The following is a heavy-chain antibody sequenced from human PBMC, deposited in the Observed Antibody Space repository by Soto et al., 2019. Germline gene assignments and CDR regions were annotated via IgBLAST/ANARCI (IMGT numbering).Heavy chain of an antibody. CDR2: IKSKTDGGTT. CDR3: TRQGPLLDYYYYMDV. J-gene: IGHJ6*03. Sequence: GGSLRLSCAASGFTFSNAWMNWVRQAPGKGLEWVGRIKSKTDGGTTDYAAPVKGRFTISRDDSKNTLYLQMNSLKTEDTAVYYCTRQGPLLDYYYYMDVWGKGTTVTVSS. CDR1: GFTFSNAW. V-gene: IGHV3-15*07.